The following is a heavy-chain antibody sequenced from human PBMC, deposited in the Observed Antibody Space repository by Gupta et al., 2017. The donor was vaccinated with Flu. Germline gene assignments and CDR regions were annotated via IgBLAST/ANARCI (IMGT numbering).Heavy chain of an antibody. J-gene: IGHJ5*02. CDR3: ARQVDRRWFDP. Sequence: SISSWSHCWGWIRQPPGKGLEWIASIYYSGYTYFSPSLKSRVSISVDTSKNQFSLRLNSVTASDTALYYCARQVDRRWFDPWGQGTLVTVSS. V-gene: IGHV4-39*01. CDR2: IYYSGYT. CDR1: SISSWSHC.